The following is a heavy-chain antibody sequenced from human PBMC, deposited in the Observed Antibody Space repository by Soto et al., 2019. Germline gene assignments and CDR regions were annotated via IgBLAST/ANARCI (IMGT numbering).Heavy chain of an antibody. CDR1: EFTFSKFD. CDR2: ISYDGNNK. CDR3: EREGAVPAAIGHYYYGMDV. V-gene: IGHV3-30-3*01. D-gene: IGHD2-2*02. J-gene: IGHJ6*02. Sequence: VQLMESGGGVVQPGGSLRLSCAASEFTFSKFDMHWVRQAPGKGLEWVAVISYDGNNKYYADSVKGRFTVSRDNSMNTLYLQMNSLRAEDTAVYYCEREGAVPAAIGHYYYGMDVWGQGTTVTVSS.